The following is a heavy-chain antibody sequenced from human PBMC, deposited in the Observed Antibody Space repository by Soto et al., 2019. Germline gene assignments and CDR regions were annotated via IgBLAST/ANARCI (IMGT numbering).Heavy chain of an antibody. J-gene: IGHJ3*01. CDR3: AGDSHPVVVTDVEAFDF. V-gene: IGHV1-46*01. Sequence: ASVKVSCKAFGYTFTSYNMHWVRQAPGQGLEWMGIINPSGGTTTYAQEFQGRVTMTRDTSTSTVYMELSSLRSEDTAVYYCAGDSHPVVVTDVEAFDFWGQGTMVTVSS. D-gene: IGHD2-21*02. CDR2: INPSGGTT. CDR1: GYTFTSYN.